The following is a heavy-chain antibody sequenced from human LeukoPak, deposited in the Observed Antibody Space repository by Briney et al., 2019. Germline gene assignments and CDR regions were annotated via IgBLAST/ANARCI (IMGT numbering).Heavy chain of an antibody. CDR2: ISSSSI. Sequence: GGSLRLSCAASGFTFSNYAMNWVRQAPGKGLEWVSSISSSSIKYADSMKGRVTISRDNAKNSLYLQVNNVRAGDTAVYYCARAYVYYGSGSYYNYWGQGTLVTVSS. D-gene: IGHD3-10*01. V-gene: IGHV3-21*06. CDR1: GFTFSNYA. J-gene: IGHJ4*02. CDR3: ARAYVYYGSGSYYNY.